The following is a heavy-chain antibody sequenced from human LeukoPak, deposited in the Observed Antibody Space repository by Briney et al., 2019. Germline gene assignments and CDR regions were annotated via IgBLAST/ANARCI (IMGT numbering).Heavy chain of an antibody. CDR3: ARGIGFVTMVRGALNWFDP. J-gene: IGHJ5*02. Sequence: PGGSLRLSCAASGFTFSSYAMSWVRQAPGKGLEWIGEINHSGSTNYNPSLKSRVTISVDTSKNQFSLKLSSVTAADTAVYYCARGIGFVTMVRGALNWFDPWGQGTLVTVSS. D-gene: IGHD3-10*01. CDR2: INHSGST. CDR1: GFTFSSYA. V-gene: IGHV4-34*01.